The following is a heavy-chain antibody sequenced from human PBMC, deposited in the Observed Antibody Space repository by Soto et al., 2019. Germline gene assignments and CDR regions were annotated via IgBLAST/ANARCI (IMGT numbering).Heavy chain of an antibody. CDR1: GFTFSSYS. D-gene: IGHD6-13*01. CDR2: ISSSSSYI. CDR3: ARGHSSSWYPAIYYYYGMDV. V-gene: IGHV3-21*01. J-gene: IGHJ6*02. Sequence: AGGSLRLSCAASGFTFSSYSMNWVRQAPGKGLEWVSSISSSSSYIYYADSVKGRFTISRDNAKNSLYLQMNSLRAEDTAVYYCARGHSSSWYPAIYYYYGMDVWGQRTPVTVS.